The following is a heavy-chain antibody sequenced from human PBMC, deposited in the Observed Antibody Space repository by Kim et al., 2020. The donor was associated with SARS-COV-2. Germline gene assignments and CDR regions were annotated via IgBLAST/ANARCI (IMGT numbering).Heavy chain of an antibody. CDR3: ARGGNSGSLLFDY. D-gene: IGHD1-26*01. Sequence: GGSLRLSCAASGFTFSSYAMHWVRQAPGKGLEWVAVISYDGSNKYYADSVKGRFTISRDNSKNTLYLQMNSLRAEDTAVYYCARGGNSGSLLFDYWGQGTLVTVSS. V-gene: IGHV3-30*04. CDR2: ISYDGSNK. CDR1: GFTFSSYA. J-gene: IGHJ4*02.